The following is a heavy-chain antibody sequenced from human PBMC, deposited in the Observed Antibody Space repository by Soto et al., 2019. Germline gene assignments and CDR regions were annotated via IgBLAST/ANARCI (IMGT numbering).Heavy chain of an antibody. CDR2: IFYSGGT. V-gene: IGHV4-39*01. D-gene: IGHD3-22*01. CDR3: ARQAIGYYDGWFDP. Sequence: QLLLQESGPGLVKPSETLSLTCTVSGGSILDSTYYWAWIRQPPGKGLEWIGTIFYSGGTFYTPSLKSRFTMSVDTSNNQFSLKMSSVTAADTAVYYCARQAIGYYDGWFDPWGQGTLVTVSS. J-gene: IGHJ5*02. CDR1: GGSILDSTYY.